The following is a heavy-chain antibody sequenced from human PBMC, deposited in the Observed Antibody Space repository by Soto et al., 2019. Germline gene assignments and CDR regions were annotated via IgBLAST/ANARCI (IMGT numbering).Heavy chain of an antibody. CDR2: INAGNGNT. J-gene: IGHJ6*02. V-gene: IGHV1-3*01. D-gene: IGHD3-9*01. CDR1: GYTFTSYA. Sequence: ASVKVSCKASGYTFTSYAMHWVRQAPGQRLEWMGWINAGNGNTKYSQEFQGRVTITRDTSASTAYMELSSLRSEDTAVYYCARDSLYYDILHYYGMDVWGQGTTVTVSS. CDR3: ARDSLYYDILHYYGMDV.